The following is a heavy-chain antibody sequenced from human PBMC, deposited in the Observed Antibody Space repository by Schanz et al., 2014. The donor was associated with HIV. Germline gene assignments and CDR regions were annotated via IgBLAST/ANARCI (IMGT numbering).Heavy chain of an antibody. D-gene: IGHD2-2*01. CDR1: RYTFTAYY. Sequence: QVQLVQSGAEVKKPGASVKVSCKASRYTFTAYYVHWVRQAPGQGLEWMGWINPNSGGTKFAQKFQGRLTVTRDTSISTAYMELRGLRSDDTAVYYCARDRGSISWMGRAFDIWGQGTMVTVSS. CDR3: ARDRGSISWMGRAFDI. CDR2: INPNSGGT. V-gene: IGHV1-2*02. J-gene: IGHJ3*02.